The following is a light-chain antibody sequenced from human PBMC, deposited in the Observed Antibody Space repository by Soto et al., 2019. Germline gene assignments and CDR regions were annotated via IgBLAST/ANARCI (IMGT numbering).Light chain of an antibody. V-gene: IGKV1D-16*01. CDR2: DAS. J-gene: IGKJ5*01. CDR1: QGISRY. Sequence: DIQMTQSPSSLSASVGGKVTITCRASQGISRYLVWYQQKPEKAPKSLIYDASSLQSGVPSRFSGSGSGTDFSLTISNLQPEDSATYYCQQYNLYPITFGQGTRLEIK. CDR3: QQYNLYPIT.